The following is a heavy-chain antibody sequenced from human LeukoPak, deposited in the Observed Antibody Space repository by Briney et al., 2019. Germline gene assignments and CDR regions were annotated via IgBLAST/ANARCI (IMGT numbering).Heavy chain of an antibody. V-gene: IGHV3-7*03. D-gene: IGHD6-19*01. J-gene: IGHJ4*02. CDR2: IKQDGSEK. CDR3: ARGGIAMAGSMSLMD. Sequence: GGSLRLSCAASGFTFSSYSMNWVRQAPGKGLEWVANIKQDGSEKNYVDSVKGRFIISRDNAKNSLYMQMNSLRVGDTAVYYCARGGIAMAGSMSLMDWGQGTLVTVSS. CDR1: GFTFSSYS.